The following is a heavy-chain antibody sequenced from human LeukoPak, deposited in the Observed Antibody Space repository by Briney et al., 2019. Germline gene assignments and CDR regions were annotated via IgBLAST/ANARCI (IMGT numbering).Heavy chain of an antibody. V-gene: IGHV1-8*03. Sequence: ASVKVSCKASGYTFTSYDINWVRQATGQGLEWMGWMNPNSGNTGYAQKFQGRVTITRNTSISTAYMELSRLRSDDTAVYYCARDSIPGAHYDFWTSDHFDYWGQGTLVTVSS. J-gene: IGHJ4*02. CDR1: GYTFTSYD. CDR3: ARDSIPGAHYDFWTSDHFDY. D-gene: IGHD3-3*01. CDR2: MNPNSGNT.